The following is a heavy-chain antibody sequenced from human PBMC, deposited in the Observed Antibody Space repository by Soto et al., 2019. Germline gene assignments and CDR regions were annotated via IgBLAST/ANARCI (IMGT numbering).Heavy chain of an antibody. CDR3: ARDLEAGDY. J-gene: IGHJ4*02. Sequence: QVQLVQSGAEVKKPGASVKLSCKASGYTFINYYIHWVRQAPGQGLEWMGIFNPTSGSTNYAQKFQGTVTLTMDTSTRTVYMELRSLRFDDTAVYYGARDLEAGDYWGQGTLVTVSS. CDR2: FNPTSGST. V-gene: IGHV1-46*01. D-gene: IGHD6-13*01. CDR1: GYTFINYY.